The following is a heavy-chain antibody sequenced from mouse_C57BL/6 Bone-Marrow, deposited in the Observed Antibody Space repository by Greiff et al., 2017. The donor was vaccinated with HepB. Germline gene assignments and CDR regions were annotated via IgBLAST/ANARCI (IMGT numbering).Heavy chain of an antibody. J-gene: IGHJ4*01. CDR3: AREVRRYYAMDY. CDR2: INYDGSST. D-gene: IGHD2-13*01. V-gene: IGHV5-16*01. Sequence: EVKLMESEGGLVQPGSSMKLSCTASGFTFSDYYMAWVRQVTEKGLEWVANINYDGSSTYYLDYLKSRFIISRDNAKNILYLQMSSLKSEDTATYYCAREVRRYYAMDYWGQGTSVTVSS. CDR1: GFTFSDYY.